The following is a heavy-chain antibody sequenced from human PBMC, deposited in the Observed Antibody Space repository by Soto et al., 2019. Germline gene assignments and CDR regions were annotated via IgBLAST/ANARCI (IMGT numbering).Heavy chain of an antibody. CDR1: GGSMSSTSYY. CDR2: IYYSGST. CDR3: ARGGVLRFLELLF. J-gene: IGHJ4*02. D-gene: IGHD3-3*01. Sequence: QLQLQESGPGLVKPSETQSLTCTVSGGSMSSTSYYWGWIRQPPGKGLEWIGSIYYSGSTYYNPSLKSRVTISVDTSNNQFSLNLRSVTAADTAVYYCARGGVLRFLELLFWSQGTLVTVSS. V-gene: IGHV4-39*01.